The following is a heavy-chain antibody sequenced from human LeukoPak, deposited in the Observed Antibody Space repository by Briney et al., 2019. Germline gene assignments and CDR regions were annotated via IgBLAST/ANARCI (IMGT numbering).Heavy chain of an antibody. V-gene: IGHV1-69*05. Sequence: GASVKVSCKASGGTFSSYAISWVRQAPGQGLEWMGGIIPIFGTANYAQKFQGRVTITTDESTSTAYMELSSLRSEDTAVYYCARGIEMVSIRYFDYWGRGTLVTVSS. CDR2: IIPIFGTA. CDR1: GGTFSSYA. CDR3: ARGIEMVSIRYFDY. D-gene: IGHD5-24*01. J-gene: IGHJ4*02.